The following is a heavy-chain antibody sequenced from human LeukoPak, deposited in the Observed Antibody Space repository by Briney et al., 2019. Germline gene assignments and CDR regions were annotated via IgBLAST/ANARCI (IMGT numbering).Heavy chain of an antibody. CDR3: AKDRRSWYYPFDH. D-gene: IGHD6-13*01. V-gene: IGHV3-23*01. Sequence: GGSLRLSCAASGFTFSSYALSWVRQAPGKGLEWVSAISGGGYNTYYADSVKGRFTMSRDNSKNTVYLQMNSLRAEDTALYYCAKDRRSWYYPFDHWGQGTLVTVSS. CDR1: GFTFSSYA. J-gene: IGHJ5*02. CDR2: ISGGGYNT.